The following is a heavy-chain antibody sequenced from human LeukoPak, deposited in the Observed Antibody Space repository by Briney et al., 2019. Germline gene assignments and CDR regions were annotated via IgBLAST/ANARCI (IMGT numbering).Heavy chain of an antibody. CDR3: ARSHHTAMVTPMDY. D-gene: IGHD5-18*01. J-gene: IGHJ4*02. V-gene: IGHV3-21*01. CDR1: GFTFSSYS. CDR2: ISSSSSYI. Sequence: GGSLRLSCAASGFTFSSYSMNWVRQAPGKGLEWVSSISSSSSYIYYADSVKGRFTISRDDAKNSLYLQMNSLRAEDTAVYYCARSHHTAMVTPMDYWGQGTLVTVSS.